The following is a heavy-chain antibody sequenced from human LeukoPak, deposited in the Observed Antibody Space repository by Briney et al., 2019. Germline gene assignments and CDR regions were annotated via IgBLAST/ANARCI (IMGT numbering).Heavy chain of an antibody. V-gene: IGHV3-48*01. CDR2: ITSSSSTI. CDR3: AKGSLATVTSGLPLDY. D-gene: IGHD4-17*01. J-gene: IGHJ4*02. CDR1: GFTFNTYS. Sequence: PGGSLRLSCAASGFTFNTYSMNWVRQAPGKGLEWVSYITSSSSTIYYADSVKGRFTISRNNAKNSLYLQMNSLRAEDTAVYYCAKGSLATVTSGLPLDYWGQGTLVTVSS.